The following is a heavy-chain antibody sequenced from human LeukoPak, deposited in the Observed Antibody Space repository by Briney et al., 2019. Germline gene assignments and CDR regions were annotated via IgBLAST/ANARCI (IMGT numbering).Heavy chain of an antibody. CDR3: ARGDRSYCGGDCYPYAFDI. CDR2: INAGNGNT. CDR1: GYTFSSYA. Sequence: ASVKVSCKASGYTFSSYAMHWVRQAPGQRLEWMGWINAGNGNTKLSHEFQGRVTITRDTSASTAYMELSSLRSEDTAVYYCARGDRSYCGGDCYPYAFDIWGQGTMVTVSS. D-gene: IGHD2-21*02. J-gene: IGHJ3*02. V-gene: IGHV1-3*03.